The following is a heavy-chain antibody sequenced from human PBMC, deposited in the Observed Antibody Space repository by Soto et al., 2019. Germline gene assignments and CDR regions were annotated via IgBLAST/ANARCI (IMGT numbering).Heavy chain of an antibody. CDR2: ISYDGSNK. CDR1: GFTFSSYA. V-gene: IGHV3-30-3*01. D-gene: IGHD2-15*01. CDR3: ARVGGGYCSGGSCYSGYYYYGMDV. J-gene: IGHJ6*02. Sequence: QVQLVESGGGVVQPGRSLRLSCAASGFTFSSYAMHWVRQAPGKGLEWVAVISYDGSNKYYADSVKGRFTISRDNSKKTLYLKRNSLRAEDTAVYYWARVGGGYCSGGSCYSGYYYYGMDVWGQGTTVTVSS.